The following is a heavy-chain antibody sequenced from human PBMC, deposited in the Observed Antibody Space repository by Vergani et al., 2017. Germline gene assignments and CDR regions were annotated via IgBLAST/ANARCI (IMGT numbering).Heavy chain of an antibody. CDR2: IYSGGST. CDR1: GFTVSSNY. V-gene: IGHV3-66*01. CDR3: ARAGVLGEYFDY. J-gene: IGHJ4*02. D-gene: IGHD3-16*01. Sequence: EVQLVESGGGLVQPGGSLRLSCAASGFTVSSNYMSWVRQAPGKGLEWVSVIYSGGSTYYADSVKGRFTISRDNAKNSLYLQMNSLRAEDTAVYYCARAGVLGEYFDYWGQGTLVTVSS.